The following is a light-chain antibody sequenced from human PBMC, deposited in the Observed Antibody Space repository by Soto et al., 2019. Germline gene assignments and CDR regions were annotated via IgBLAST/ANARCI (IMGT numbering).Light chain of an antibody. J-gene: IGKJ1*01. CDR3: LQDINYPWT. Sequence: PITPSPSPLSASLGDRVTISCRASQGIGNALDWYQQKPGKPPKVLIYGASNLQSGVPPRFSGSGSGTDFTLAISSLQPEDSATYYCLQDINYPWTFGQGTKVDIK. CDR2: GAS. V-gene: IGKV1-6*01. CDR1: QGIGNA.